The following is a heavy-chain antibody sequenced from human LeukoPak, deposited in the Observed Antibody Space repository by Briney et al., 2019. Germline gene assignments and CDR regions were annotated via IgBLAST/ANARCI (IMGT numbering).Heavy chain of an antibody. Sequence: PSETLSLTCTVSGGSISSSSYYWGWIRQPPGKGLEWIGSIYYSGSTYYNPSLKSRVTISVDTSKNQFSLKLSSVTAADTAVYYCARLASGYSYGSLFDYWGQGTLVTVSS. CDR1: GGSISSSSYY. CDR2: IYYSGST. J-gene: IGHJ4*02. CDR3: ARLASGYSYGSLFDY. D-gene: IGHD5-18*01. V-gene: IGHV4-39*01.